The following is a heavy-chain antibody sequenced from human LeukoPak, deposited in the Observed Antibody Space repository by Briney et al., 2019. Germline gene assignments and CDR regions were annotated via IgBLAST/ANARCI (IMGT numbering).Heavy chain of an antibody. V-gene: IGHV4-34*01. Sequence: SETLSLTCAVYGGSFSGYYWSWIRQPPGKGLEWIGEINHSGSTNYNPSLKSRVTISVDTSKNQFSLKLSSVTAADTAVYYCATVYDILTGYYRYWGQGTLVTVSS. CDR2: INHSGST. CDR1: GGSFSGYY. J-gene: IGHJ4*02. D-gene: IGHD3-9*01. CDR3: ATVYDILTGYYRY.